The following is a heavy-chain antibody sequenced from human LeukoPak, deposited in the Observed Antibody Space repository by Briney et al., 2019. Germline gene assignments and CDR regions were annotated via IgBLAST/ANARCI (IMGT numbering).Heavy chain of an antibody. Sequence: GRSLRLSCAASGFTFSSYAMHWVRQAPGKGLEWVAVISYDGSNKYYADSVKGRFTISRDNSKNTLYLQMNSLRAEDTAVYYCVPLGTPGLAAMRHAFDIWGQGTMVTVSS. CDR3: VPLGTPGLAAMRHAFDI. V-gene: IGHV3-30*04. D-gene: IGHD2-2*01. CDR2: ISYDGSNK. J-gene: IGHJ3*02. CDR1: GFTFSSYA.